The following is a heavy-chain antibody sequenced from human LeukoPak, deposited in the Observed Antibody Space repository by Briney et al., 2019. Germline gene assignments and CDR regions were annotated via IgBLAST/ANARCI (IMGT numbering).Heavy chain of an antibody. CDR1: GYTFTSYG. Sequence: ASVKVTCKASGYTFTSYGISWVRQAPGQGLEWMGWISAYNGNTNYAQKVQGRVTMTTDTSTSTAYIELRSLRSDDTAMYYCARTRGDIAVTGLDYWGQGTLVTVSS. CDR3: ARTRGDIAVTGLDY. D-gene: IGHD6-19*01. V-gene: IGHV1-18*01. CDR2: ISAYNGNT. J-gene: IGHJ4*02.